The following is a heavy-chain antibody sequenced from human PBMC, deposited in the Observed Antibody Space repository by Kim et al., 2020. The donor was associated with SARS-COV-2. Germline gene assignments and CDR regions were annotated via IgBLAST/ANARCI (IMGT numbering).Heavy chain of an antibody. CDR3: ARDRGYYDSSERGNWFDP. CDR2: IYYSGST. V-gene: IGHV4-39*07. CDR1: GGSISSSSYY. Sequence: SETLSLTCTVSGGSISSSSYYWGWIRQPPGKGLEWIGSIYYSGSTYYNPSLKSRVTISVDTSKNQFSLKLSSVTAADTAVYYCARDRGYYDSSERGNWFDPWGQGTLVTVSS. J-gene: IGHJ5*02. D-gene: IGHD3-22*01.